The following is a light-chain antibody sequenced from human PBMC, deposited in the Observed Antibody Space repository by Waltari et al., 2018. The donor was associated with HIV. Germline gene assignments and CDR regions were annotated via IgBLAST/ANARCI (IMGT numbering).Light chain of an antibody. CDR2: EVT. J-gene: IGLJ2*01. V-gene: IGLV2-8*01. CDR1: SSAIGAYDF. CDR3: SSYGDSLKVL. Sequence: QSALTQPPSASGSLGQSVTISCTGSSSAIGAYDFVSWFQQHPHSAPKLLLYEVTRRPATVSDRFSGSRSGNTAFLTVAGLQPDDEATYFCSSYGDSLKVLFGGGINVTVL.